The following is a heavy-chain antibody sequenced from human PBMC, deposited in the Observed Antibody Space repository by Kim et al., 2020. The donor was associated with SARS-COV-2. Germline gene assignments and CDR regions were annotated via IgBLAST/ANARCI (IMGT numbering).Heavy chain of an antibody. CDR3: TKGGILTLWGDDGMDV. CDR1: GFTFDNYA. Sequence: GGSLRLSCVASGFTFDNYAMHWVRQPPGKGLEWVSGISWNGGSIGYADSVKGRFTISRDNAKNSLYLQMNSLRTDDTALYYCTKGGILTLWGDDGMDVWGEGTPVIVSS. J-gene: IGHJ6*04. CDR2: ISWNGGSI. V-gene: IGHV3-9*01. D-gene: IGHD3-9*01.